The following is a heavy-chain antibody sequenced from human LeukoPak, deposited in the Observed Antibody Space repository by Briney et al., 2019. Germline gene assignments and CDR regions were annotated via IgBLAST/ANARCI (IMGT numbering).Heavy chain of an antibody. Sequence: ASVKVSCKASGYTFTGYYMHWVRQAPGQGLEWMGRINPNSGNTGYAQKFQGRVTITRNTSISTAYMELSSLRSEDTAVYYCARGFYDFWSGPGIGYWGQGTLVTVSS. CDR3: ARGFYDFWSGPGIGY. D-gene: IGHD3-3*01. CDR1: GYTFTGYY. CDR2: INPNSGNT. V-gene: IGHV1-8*03. J-gene: IGHJ4*02.